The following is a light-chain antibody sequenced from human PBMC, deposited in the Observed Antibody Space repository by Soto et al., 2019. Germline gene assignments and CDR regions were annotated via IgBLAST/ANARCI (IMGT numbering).Light chain of an antibody. J-gene: IGKJ1*01. CDR2: KAS. V-gene: IGKV1-5*03. Sequence: DIQMTQSPSTLSASIGDRVTITCRASQYMADWLAWYQQKPGKVPKLLIAKASYLESGLPLRFSGSGSGREFTLTINSLQPDDFTTYYCQQYSSYPWTFSQGTKVEVK. CDR3: QQYSSYPWT. CDR1: QYMADW.